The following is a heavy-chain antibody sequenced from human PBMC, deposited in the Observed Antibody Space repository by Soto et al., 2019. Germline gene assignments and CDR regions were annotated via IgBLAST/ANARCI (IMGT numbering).Heavy chain of an antibody. J-gene: IGHJ6*02. D-gene: IGHD4-17*01. CDR3: ARIDDYGDYNLPSFGMDV. Sequence: SETLSLTCTVSGGSISSSSYYWGWIRQPPGKGLEWIGSIYYSGSTYYNPSLKSRVTISVDTSKNQFSLKLSSVTAADTAVYYCARIDDYGDYNLPSFGMDVWGQGTTVTVSS. CDR2: IYYSGST. V-gene: IGHV4-39*01. CDR1: GGSISSSSYY.